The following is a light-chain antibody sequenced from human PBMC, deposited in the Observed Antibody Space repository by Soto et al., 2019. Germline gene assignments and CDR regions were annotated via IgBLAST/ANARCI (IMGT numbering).Light chain of an antibody. Sequence: QSALTQPPSASGSPGQSVTISCTGTSSDVGGYKYVSWYQQHPGKAPKLMIFEVNKRPSGVPDRFSGSESGNTASLTVSGLQAEDEADYYCSSYAGINNVGVFGTGTKLTVL. CDR3: SSYAGINNVGV. J-gene: IGLJ1*01. CDR2: EVN. V-gene: IGLV2-8*01. CDR1: SSDVGGYKY.